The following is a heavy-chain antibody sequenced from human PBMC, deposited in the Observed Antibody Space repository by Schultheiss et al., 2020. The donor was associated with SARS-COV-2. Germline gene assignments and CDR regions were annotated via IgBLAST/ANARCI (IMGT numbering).Heavy chain of an antibody. CDR1: GVSVSSGSYY. J-gene: IGHJ6*02. V-gene: IGHV4-61*01. CDR2: INHSGST. CDR3: ARKRYSNYPYYYYGMDV. Sequence: SETLSLTCTVSGVSVSSGSYYWSWIRQPPGKGLEWIGEINHSGSTNYNPSLKSRVTISVYTSKNQFSLKLSSVTAADMAVYYCARKRYSNYPYYYYGMDVWGQGTTVTVSS. D-gene: IGHD4-11*01.